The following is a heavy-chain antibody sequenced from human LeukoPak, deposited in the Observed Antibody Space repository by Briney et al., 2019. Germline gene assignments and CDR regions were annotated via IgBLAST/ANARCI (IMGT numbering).Heavy chain of an antibody. CDR1: GYTFTSYG. V-gene: IGHV1-8*02. D-gene: IGHD3-16*02. CDR2: IIPILGIA. Sequence: ASLKVSCKASGYTFTSYGISWVRQAPGQGLEWMGRIIPILGIANYAQKFQSRVTMTRNTSISTAYMELSSLRSEDTAVYYCARGSDYDYVWGSYRFSLGFDPWGQGTLVTVSS. CDR3: ARGSDYDYVWGSYRFSLGFDP. J-gene: IGHJ5*02.